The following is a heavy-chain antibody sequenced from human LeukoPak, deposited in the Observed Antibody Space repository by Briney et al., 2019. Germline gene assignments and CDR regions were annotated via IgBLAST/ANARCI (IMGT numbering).Heavy chain of an antibody. CDR2: IYHSGST. V-gene: IGHV4-30-2*01. J-gene: IGHJ3*02. CDR3: ARGYGSYAFDI. D-gene: IGHD4-17*01. Sequence: SETLSLTCAVSGGSISCGGYSWSWIRQPPGKGLEWIGYIYHSGSTYYNPSLKSRVTISVDRSKNQFSLKLSSVTAADTAVYYCARGYGSYAFDIWGQGTMVTVSS. CDR1: GGSISCGGYS.